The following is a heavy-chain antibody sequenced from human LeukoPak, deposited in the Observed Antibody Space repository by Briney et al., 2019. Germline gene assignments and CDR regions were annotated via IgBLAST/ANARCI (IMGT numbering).Heavy chain of an antibody. CDR2: INPNSGGT. CDR3: ARDRPGDEAFDI. Sequence: ASVKVSCKASGYTFTGYYMHWVRQAPGQGLEWMGWINPNSGGTNYAQKFQGRVTMTRDTSISTAYMELSRLRSDDTAVYYCARDRPGDEAFDIWGQGTTVTVSS. V-gene: IGHV1-2*02. CDR1: GYTFTGYY. D-gene: IGHD3-10*01. J-gene: IGHJ3*02.